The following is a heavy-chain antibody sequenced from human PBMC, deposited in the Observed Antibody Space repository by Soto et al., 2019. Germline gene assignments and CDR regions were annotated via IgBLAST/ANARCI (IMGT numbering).Heavy chain of an antibody. CDR3: ARGYYDTSGFYYDAFHY. CDR1: GYSISSGYY. V-gene: IGHV4-38-2*01. Sequence: SETLSLTCAVSGYSISSGYYWGWIRQPPGKGLEWIGNIYHTGSTYYNPSLKSRVTISLDTSKNQFSVKLNFVTTADTAVYFCARGYYDTSGFYYDAFHYWGEGTLVTVSS. CDR2: IYHTGST. J-gene: IGHJ4*02. D-gene: IGHD3-22*01.